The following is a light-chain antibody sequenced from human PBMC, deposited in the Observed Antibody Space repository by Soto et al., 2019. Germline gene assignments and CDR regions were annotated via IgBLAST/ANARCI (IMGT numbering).Light chain of an antibody. J-gene: IGKJ1*01. CDR3: QQYNYWPRT. Sequence: EIVMTQSPITLSVSPGERATLSCRARQSVSSKLAWYPQQPGQAPRLLIYGASTRATGIPARFGGSGSGTEFTRTISSLQSEDFALYYCQQYNYWPRTFGQGTTVEIK. CDR1: QSVSSK. CDR2: GAS. V-gene: IGKV3-15*01.